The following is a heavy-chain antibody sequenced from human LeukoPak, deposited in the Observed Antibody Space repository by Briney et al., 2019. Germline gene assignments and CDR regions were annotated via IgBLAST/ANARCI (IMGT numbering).Heavy chain of an antibody. CDR3: ARQGLAAACNFRVY. CDR2: IFAGNSDT. J-gene: IGHJ4*02. CDR1: GYTFTTSW. Sequence: GESLRISCQGFGYTFTTSWIGWVRQLPGKGLELMAIIFAGNSDTKYSPSFQGQVSISADKSISTAYLQWSSLKASHTAMYYCARQGLAAACNFRVYCGQGTLVTVSS. V-gene: IGHV5-51*01. D-gene: IGHD6-13*01.